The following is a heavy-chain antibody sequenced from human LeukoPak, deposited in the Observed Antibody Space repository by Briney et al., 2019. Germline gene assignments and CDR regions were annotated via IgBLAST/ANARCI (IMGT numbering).Heavy chain of an antibody. CDR3: AKGRCSGDNCYGRGFDN. D-gene: IGHD2-15*01. V-gene: IGHV3-48*02. CDR1: GFTFSSYG. J-gene: IGHJ4*02. Sequence: GGSLRLSCVVSGFTFSSYGMNWVRQAPGKGLEWVSYINRGSSTIYYADSVKGRFTISRDNAKNSLYLQMNSLRDEDTAVYYCAKGRCSGDNCYGRGFDNWGQGTLVTVSS. CDR2: INRGSSTI.